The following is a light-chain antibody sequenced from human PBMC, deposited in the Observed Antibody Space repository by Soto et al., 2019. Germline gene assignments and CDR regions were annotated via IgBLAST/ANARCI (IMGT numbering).Light chain of an antibody. CDR1: QNIYNY. CDR3: HQYSFTSS. CDR2: KAS. Sequence: DIQMTQSHSTLSASVGDRVTITCRASQNIYNYLAWYQQKPGKAPKPLIYKASPLESGVPSRFSGSGSGKEFTLTISSLQPDDFATYYCHQYSFTSSFGPGTKVDVK. J-gene: IGKJ3*01. V-gene: IGKV1-5*03.